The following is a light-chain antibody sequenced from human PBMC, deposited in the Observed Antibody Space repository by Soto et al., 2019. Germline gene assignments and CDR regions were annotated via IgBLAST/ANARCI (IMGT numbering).Light chain of an antibody. CDR1: QDIRNY. CDR2: AAS. Sequence: IKMNQSPSSLSATVGTRVSITCRASQDIRNYLAWYQQKPGKVPKVLIYAASTLQPGVPSRFSGSGSGTDFTLTINSLQPDDIATYYCQNYDSAPITFGQGTRLEIK. CDR3: QNYDSAPIT. V-gene: IGKV1-27*01. J-gene: IGKJ5*01.